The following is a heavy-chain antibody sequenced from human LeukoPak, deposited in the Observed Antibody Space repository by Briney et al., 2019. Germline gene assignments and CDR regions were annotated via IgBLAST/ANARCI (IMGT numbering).Heavy chain of an antibody. CDR3: ARRMVYAIRLGMDV. J-gene: IGHJ6*02. D-gene: IGHD2-8*01. Sequence: SETLSLTCAVYGGSFSGYYWSWIRQPPGKGLEWIGEINHSGSTNYNPSLKSRVTISVDTSKNQFSLKLSSVTAADTAVYYCARRMVYAIRLGMDVWGQGTTVTVSS. CDR2: INHSGST. CDR1: GGSFSGYY. V-gene: IGHV4-34*01.